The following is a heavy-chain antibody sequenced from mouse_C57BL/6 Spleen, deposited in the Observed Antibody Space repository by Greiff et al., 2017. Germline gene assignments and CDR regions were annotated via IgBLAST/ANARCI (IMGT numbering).Heavy chain of an antibody. V-gene: IGHV1-9*01. CDR1: GYTFTGYW. J-gene: IGHJ4*01. CDR2: ILPGSGST. D-gene: IGHD1-1*01. CDR3: ARPFTTVVAKGYYYAMDD. Sequence: VKLQQSGAELMKPGASVKLSCKATGYTFTGYWIEWVKQRPGHGLEWIGEILPGSGSTNYNEKFKGKATFTADTSSNTAYMQLSSLTTEDSAIYYCARPFTTVVAKGYYYAMDDWGQGTSVTVSS.